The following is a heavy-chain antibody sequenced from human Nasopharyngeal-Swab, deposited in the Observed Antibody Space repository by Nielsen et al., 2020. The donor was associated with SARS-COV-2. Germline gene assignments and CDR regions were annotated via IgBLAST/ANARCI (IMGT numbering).Heavy chain of an antibody. V-gene: IGHV4-39*01. CDR2: MSYSGVT. CDR3: ARHSRVTTVVVVTLFDF. D-gene: IGHD3-22*01. Sequence: PGKGLEWIGSMSYSGVTFYNPSLRNRVTLSVDTSKNLLPLKLDSVTAADTALYYCARHSRVTTVVVVTLFDFWGQGIQVTVSS. J-gene: IGHJ4*02.